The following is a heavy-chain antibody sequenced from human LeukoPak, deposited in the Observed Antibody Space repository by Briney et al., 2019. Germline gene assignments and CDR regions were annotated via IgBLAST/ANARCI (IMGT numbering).Heavy chain of an antibody. D-gene: IGHD3-22*01. CDR3: ARDTYYYDSSGYSPFDY. Sequence: SQTLSLSCSVSGGSITGYYWSWIRQPPGKGLEWIGYIYYSGSTNYIPSLKSRFTISVDSSKNQFSLKLSSVTAADTAVYYCARDTYYYDSSGYSPFDYWGQGTLVTVSS. V-gene: IGHV4-59*01. CDR1: GGSITGYY. J-gene: IGHJ4*02. CDR2: IYYSGST.